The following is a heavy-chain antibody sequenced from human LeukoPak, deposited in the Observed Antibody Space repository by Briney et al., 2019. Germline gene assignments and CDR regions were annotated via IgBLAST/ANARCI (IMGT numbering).Heavy chain of an antibody. CDR3: ARLPGGDSSSVVAFDI. Sequence: SETLSLTCTGSGGSISSYYWNWIRQPAGKGLEWIGRIYTSGSTNYNPSLKSRVTMSLDTSKNQFSLKLSSVAAADTAVYYCARLPGGDSSSVVAFDIWGQGTMVTVSS. V-gene: IGHV4-4*07. CDR2: IYTSGST. CDR1: GGSISSYY. D-gene: IGHD2-21*02. J-gene: IGHJ3*02.